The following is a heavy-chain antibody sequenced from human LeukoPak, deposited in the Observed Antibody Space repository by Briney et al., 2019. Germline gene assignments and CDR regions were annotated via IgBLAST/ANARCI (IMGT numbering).Heavy chain of an antibody. J-gene: IGHJ4*02. V-gene: IGHV1-69*13. CDR1: GGTFSSYA. D-gene: IGHD4-23*01. CDR3: ARDKDYGGASWD. CDR2: IIPIFGTA. Sequence: SVKVSCKASGGTFSSYAISWVRQAPGQGLEWMGGIIPIFGTANYAQKFQGRVTITADESTSTAYMELSSLRSEDTAVYYCARDKDYGGASWDWGQGTLVTVSS.